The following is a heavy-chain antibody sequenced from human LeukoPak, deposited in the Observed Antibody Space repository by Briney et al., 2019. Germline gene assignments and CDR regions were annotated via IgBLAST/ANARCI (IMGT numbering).Heavy chain of an antibody. Sequence: GGSLRLSCAVSGFAFGSEAMSWVRQSLARGLEWVASISPGGGTTYYADSVKGRFTISRDNSKNTLCLQMNSLRAEDTAVYYCAKVSLWRYSYGYYFDYWGQGTLVTVSS. CDR2: ISPGGGTT. J-gene: IGHJ4*02. V-gene: IGHV3-23*01. CDR1: GFAFGSEA. D-gene: IGHD5-18*01. CDR3: AKVSLWRYSYGYYFDY.